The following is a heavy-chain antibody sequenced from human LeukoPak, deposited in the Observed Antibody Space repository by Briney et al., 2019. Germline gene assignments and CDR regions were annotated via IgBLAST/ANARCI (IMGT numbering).Heavy chain of an antibody. CDR2: ISAYNGNT. CDR3: ARDFDYYDSSGPRSDV. V-gene: IGHV1-18*01. CDR1: GYTFTSYG. J-gene: IGHJ6*02. Sequence: GASVKVSCKASGYTFTSYGISWVRQAPGQGLEWMGWISAYNGNTNYAQKLQGRVTMTTDTSTSTAYMELRSLRSDDTAVYYCARDFDYYDSSGPRSDVWGQGTTVTDSS. D-gene: IGHD3-22*01.